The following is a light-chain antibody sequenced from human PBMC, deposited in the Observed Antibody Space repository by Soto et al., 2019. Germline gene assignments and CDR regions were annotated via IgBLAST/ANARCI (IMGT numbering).Light chain of an antibody. J-gene: IGKJ4*01. V-gene: IGKV1-5*03. CDR2: KAS. CDR3: QQYSSYSFT. Sequence: DIQMTQSPPTLPATVGDRVTITCRASQSISNKLAWYQQKPGKAPKVLINKASSLQSGVPSRFSGSGSGTEFTLTISSLQPDDFATYYCQQYSSYSFTFGGGTKVEIK. CDR1: QSISNK.